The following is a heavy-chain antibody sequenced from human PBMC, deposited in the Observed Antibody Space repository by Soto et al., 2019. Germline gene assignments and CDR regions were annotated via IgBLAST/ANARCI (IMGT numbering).Heavy chain of an antibody. J-gene: IGHJ4*02. CDR2: INPSDGNR. Sequence: ASVKVSCKASGYTFTRSGISWVRQAPGQGLEWMGWINPSDGNRNFAQKFEDRVTMTTATSTNTVFLELRSLKSDDTAIYYCARDRLRGYDSSGFYSWGQGTMVTVSS. CDR1: GYTFTRSG. CDR3: ARDRLRGYDSSGFYS. D-gene: IGHD3-22*01. V-gene: IGHV1-18*01.